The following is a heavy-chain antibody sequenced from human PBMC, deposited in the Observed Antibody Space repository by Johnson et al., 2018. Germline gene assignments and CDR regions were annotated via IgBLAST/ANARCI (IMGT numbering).Heavy chain of an antibody. CDR3: ARDFGDYYNSGAFDI. CDR2: ISSYI. D-gene: IGHD3-22*01. CDR1: GFTFSNYN. V-gene: IGHV3-21*01. Sequence: VQLVESGGGLVKPGGSLRLSCAASGFTFSNYNMNWVRQAPGKGLEWVSSISSYIYYADSVKGRFTISRDNAKNSLYLQMNSLRAEDTAVYYCARDFGDYYNSGAFDIWGQGTMVTVSS. J-gene: IGHJ3*02.